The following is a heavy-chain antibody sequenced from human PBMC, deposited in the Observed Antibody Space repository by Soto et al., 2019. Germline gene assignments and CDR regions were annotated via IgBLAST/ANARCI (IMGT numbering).Heavy chain of an antibody. CDR2: ISYDGSIK. CDR1: GFPFSNYG. D-gene: IGHD6-19*01. V-gene: IGHV3-30*03. CDR3: ARPGRGWLYYSGS. J-gene: IGHJ4*02. Sequence: QVQLVESGGGVVQPGRSLRLSCEASGFPFSNYGMHWVRQAPGKGLEWVAVISYDGSIKHYADSVRGRFTVSRDNSKNTLYLEMNSLRAEDTALYYCARPGRGWLYYSGSWGQGTLVTVSS.